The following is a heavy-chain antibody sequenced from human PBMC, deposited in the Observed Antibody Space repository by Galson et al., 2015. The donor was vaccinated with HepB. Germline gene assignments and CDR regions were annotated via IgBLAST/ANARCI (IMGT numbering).Heavy chain of an antibody. J-gene: IGHJ4*02. V-gene: IGHV3-21*01. CDR1: GFTFSRYT. CDR3: ARDQGSGWSDFDY. Sequence: SLRLYCAAHGFTFSRYTIIWAAQAPGEGLEGVSSISKSSSYIYYADSVKGRFTISRDNAQNSLYLQMNSLRVEDTGIYYCARDQGSGWSDFDYWGQGVLVTVSS. D-gene: IGHD6-19*01. CDR2: ISKSSSYI.